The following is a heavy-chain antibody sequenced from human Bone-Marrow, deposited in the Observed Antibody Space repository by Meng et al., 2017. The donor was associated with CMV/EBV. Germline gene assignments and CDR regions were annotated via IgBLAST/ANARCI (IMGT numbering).Heavy chain of an antibody. V-gene: IGHV1-69*10. CDR2: IIPILGIT. D-gene: IGHD5-18*01. J-gene: IGHJ5*02. CDR3: ARGGGYSYGHNWFDP. CDR1: GGTFSSYA. Sequence: SVKVSCKASGGTFSSYAISWVRQAPGQGLEWMGGIIPILGITNYAQKFQGRVTITADKSTSTAYMELSSLRSEDTAVYYCARGGGYSYGHNWFDPWRQGTLVTVS.